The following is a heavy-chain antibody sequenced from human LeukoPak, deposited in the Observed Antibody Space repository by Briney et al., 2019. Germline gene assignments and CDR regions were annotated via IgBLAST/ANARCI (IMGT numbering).Heavy chain of an antibody. V-gene: IGHV3-7*01. CDR1: GLTFNRCW. CDR2: INPDGRDT. CDR3: TSWGDTTAEYFQR. J-gene: IGHJ1*01. Sequence: GGSLRLSCVVSGLTFNRCWMNWVRQAPGKGLEWVAHINPDGRDTYYVDSVKGRFTISRDNAQNSMYLQMNSLRVEDTAVYYCTSWGDTTAEYFQRWGQGTLVTVSS. D-gene: IGHD2-21*02.